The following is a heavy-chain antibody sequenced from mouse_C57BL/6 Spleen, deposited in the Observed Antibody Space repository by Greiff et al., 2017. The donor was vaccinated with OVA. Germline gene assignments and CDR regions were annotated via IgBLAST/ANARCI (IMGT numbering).Heavy chain of an antibody. CDR1: GYTFTSYW. D-gene: IGHD2-5*01. J-gene: IGHJ1*03. CDR2: IDPSDSYT. CDR3: ARSRGYSNYWYFDV. Sequence: LQPGAELVKPGASVKLSCKASGYTFTSYWMQWVKQRPGQGLEWIGEIDPSDSYTNYNQKFKGKATLTVDTSSSTAYMQLSSLTSEDSAVYYCARSRGYSNYWYFDVWGTGTTVTVSS. V-gene: IGHV1-50*01.